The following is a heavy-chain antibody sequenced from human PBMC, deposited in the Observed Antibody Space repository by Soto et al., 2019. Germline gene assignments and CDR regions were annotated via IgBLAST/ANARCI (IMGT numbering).Heavy chain of an antibody. V-gene: IGHV3-7*03. D-gene: IGHD6-13*01. Sequence: PGGSLRLSCAASGFNFSTYWITWVRQAPGKGLEWVANIKEDGSEKYYVDSVKGRFTISRDNAKNSVYLQMNSLRAEDTAVYYCARDPDSSTYAMDVWGQGTTVTVSS. J-gene: IGHJ6*02. CDR2: IKEDGSEK. CDR3: ARDPDSSTYAMDV. CDR1: GFNFSTYW.